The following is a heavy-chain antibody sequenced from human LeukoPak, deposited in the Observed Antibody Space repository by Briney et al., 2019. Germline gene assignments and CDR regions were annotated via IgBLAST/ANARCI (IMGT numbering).Heavy chain of an antibody. CDR3: ARGPPADYYDRSGFYPCFDY. CDR1: GGSVSGYY. CDR2: INHSGST. D-gene: IGHD3-22*01. Sequence: SETLSLTCAVYGGSVSGYYWSWIRQPPGKGLEWIGEINHSGSTNYNPSLKSRLNTSVAMSKDQFSLKLGSVTAADTAVYYCARGPPADYYDRSGFYPCFDYWGQGALVTVSS. V-gene: IGHV4-34*01. J-gene: IGHJ4*02.